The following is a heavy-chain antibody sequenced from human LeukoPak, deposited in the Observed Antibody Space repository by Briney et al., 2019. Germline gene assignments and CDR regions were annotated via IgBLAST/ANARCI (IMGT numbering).Heavy chain of an antibody. CDR3: ARGSYDYVWGSYRYSY. V-gene: IGHV1-8*03. D-gene: IGHD3-16*02. J-gene: IGHJ4*02. Sequence: ASVKVSCKASGYTFTSYDINWVRQATGQGLEWMGWMNPNSGNTGYAQKFQGRVTITRNTSISTAYMELSSLRSEDTAVYYCARGSYDYVWGSYRYSYWGQGTLVTVSS. CDR2: MNPNSGNT. CDR1: GYTFTSYD.